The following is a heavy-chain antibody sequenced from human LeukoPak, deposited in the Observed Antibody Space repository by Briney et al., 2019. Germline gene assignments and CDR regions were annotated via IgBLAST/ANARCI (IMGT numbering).Heavy chain of an antibody. Sequence: GASVKVSCKASGYTFTSYYMHWVRQAPGQGLEWMGIINPSGGSTSYAQKFQGRVTMTRDTSTSTVYMELRSLRSDDTAVYYCARGGYAFYYYMDVWGKGTTVTISS. CDR3: ARGGYAFYYYMDV. V-gene: IGHV1-46*01. CDR2: INPSGGST. J-gene: IGHJ6*03. D-gene: IGHD5-18*01. CDR1: GYTFTSYY.